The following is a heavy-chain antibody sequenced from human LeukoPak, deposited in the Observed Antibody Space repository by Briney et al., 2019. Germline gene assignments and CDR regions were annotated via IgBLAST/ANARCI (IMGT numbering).Heavy chain of an antibody. Sequence: GGSLRLSCAASGFTFSSYWMSWVRQAPGKGLEWVANIKQDGSEKYYVDSVKGRFTISRDNAKNSLYLQMNSLRAEDTAVYYCAREHPYLIAADVSDRDDYWGQGTLVTVSS. J-gene: IGHJ4*02. D-gene: IGHD6-13*01. CDR3: AREHPYLIAADVSDRDDY. V-gene: IGHV3-7*01. CDR2: IKQDGSEK. CDR1: GFTFSSYW.